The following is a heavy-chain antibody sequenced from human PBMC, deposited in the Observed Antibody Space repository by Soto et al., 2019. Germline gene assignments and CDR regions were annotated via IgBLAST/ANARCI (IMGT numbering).Heavy chain of an antibody. Sequence: QVRLVESGGGLVKPEGSLTLSCAASGFSLRDYYMTWIRQAPGKGLELLSYINPGGDVIKYVDSVKGRFTISPDNAKNSLYLHMNNLRAEDTAVYYCTRDPRITDFWGQGTLVTVSS. CDR2: INPGGDVI. CDR1: GFSLRDYY. V-gene: IGHV3-11*01. D-gene: IGHD3-16*01. J-gene: IGHJ4*02. CDR3: TRDPRITDF.